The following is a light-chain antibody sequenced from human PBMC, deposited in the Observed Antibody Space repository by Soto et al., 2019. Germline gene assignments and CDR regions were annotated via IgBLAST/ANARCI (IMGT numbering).Light chain of an antibody. CDR3: QTWGTGIQV. V-gene: IGLV4-69*01. Sequence: VLTQSPSASASLGASVKLTCTLSSGHSSYAIAWHQQQPEKGPRYLMKLNSDGSHSKGDGIPDRFSGSSSGAERYLTISSLQSEAEADYYCQTWGTGIQVFGGGTKLTVL. CDR2: LNSDGSH. J-gene: IGLJ2*01. CDR1: SGHSSYA.